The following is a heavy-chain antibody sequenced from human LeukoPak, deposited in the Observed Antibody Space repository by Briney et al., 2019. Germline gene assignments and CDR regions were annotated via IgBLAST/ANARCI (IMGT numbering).Heavy chain of an antibody. CDR1: GGSISSSNW. J-gene: IGHJ5*02. CDR3: ARDRGTAPP. V-gene: IGHV4-4*02. CDR2: IYHSGST. D-gene: IGHD5-18*01. Sequence: PSGTLSLTCAVSGGSISSSNWWSWVRQPPGKGLEWIGSIYHSGSTYYNPSLKSRVTISVDTSKNQFSLKLSSVTAADTAVYYCARDRGTAPPWGQGTLVTVSS.